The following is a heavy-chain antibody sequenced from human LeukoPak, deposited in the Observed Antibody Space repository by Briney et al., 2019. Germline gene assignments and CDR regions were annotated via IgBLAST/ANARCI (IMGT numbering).Heavy chain of an antibody. CDR2: ISGSGGIT. Sequence: GGSLRLSCAASGFTFSSYAMSWVRQAPGKGLEWVSAISGSGGITYYADSVKGRFTISRDNSKNPLYLQMNSLSAEDTAVYYCAKEGGNGYYLIYFDYWGQGTLVTVSS. CDR1: GFTFSSYA. CDR3: AKEGGNGYYLIYFDY. V-gene: IGHV3-23*01. D-gene: IGHD3-3*01. J-gene: IGHJ4*02.